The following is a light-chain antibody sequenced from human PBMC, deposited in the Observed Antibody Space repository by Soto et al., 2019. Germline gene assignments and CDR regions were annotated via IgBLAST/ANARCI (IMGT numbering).Light chain of an antibody. J-gene: IGKJ2*01. Sequence: DIQMTQSPSSLSAAVGDRVTLICQASQDISIYLNWYQQKPGKAPKLLIYDASILETGVPSRFIGSGSGTDIALTISSLQPEEIATYYCQQYDDPSTFGQGTKLEIK. CDR3: QQYDDPST. V-gene: IGKV1-33*01. CDR2: DAS. CDR1: QDISIY.